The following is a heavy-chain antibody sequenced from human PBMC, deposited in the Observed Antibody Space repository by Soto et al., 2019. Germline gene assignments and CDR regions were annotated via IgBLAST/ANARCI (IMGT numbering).Heavy chain of an antibody. CDR3: ARGLRGGMDV. J-gene: IGHJ6*02. Sequence: QVQLVQSGAEVKKPGSSVKVSCKASGGTFSSYAISWVRQAPGQGLEWMGIINPSGGSTSYAQKFQGRVTMTRDTSTSTVYMELSSLRSEDTAVYYCARGLRGGMDVWGQGTTVTVSS. V-gene: IGHV1-46*01. D-gene: IGHD4-17*01. CDR2: INPSGGST. CDR1: GGTFSSYA.